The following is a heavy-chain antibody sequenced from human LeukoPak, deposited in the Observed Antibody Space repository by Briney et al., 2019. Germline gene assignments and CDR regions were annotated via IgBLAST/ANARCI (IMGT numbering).Heavy chain of an antibody. Sequence: GGSLRLSCAASGFTFSSYGMHWVRQAPGKGLEWVAVISYDGSNKYYADSVKGRFTISRDNSKNTLYLQMNSLRAEDTAVYYCAKRHGSGSYYNGENYYYYGMDGWGKGATVTVSS. CDR2: ISYDGSNK. D-gene: IGHD3-10*01. CDR1: GFTFSSYG. J-gene: IGHJ6*04. V-gene: IGHV3-30*18. CDR3: AKRHGSGSYYNGENYYYYGMDG.